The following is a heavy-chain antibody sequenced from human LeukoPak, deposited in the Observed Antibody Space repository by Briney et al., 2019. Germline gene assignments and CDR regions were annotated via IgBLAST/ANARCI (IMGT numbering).Heavy chain of an antibody. D-gene: IGHD2/OR15-2a*01. J-gene: IGHJ4*02. Sequence: GGSLRLSCAASGFTFSSYEMNWVRQAPGKGLEWVSYISSSGSTIYYADSVKGRFTISRDNAKNTLYLQMNSLRAEDTAVYYCARGWFHAIDYWGQGTLVTVSS. V-gene: IGHV3-48*03. CDR1: GFTFSSYE. CDR3: ARGWFHAIDY. CDR2: ISSSGSTI.